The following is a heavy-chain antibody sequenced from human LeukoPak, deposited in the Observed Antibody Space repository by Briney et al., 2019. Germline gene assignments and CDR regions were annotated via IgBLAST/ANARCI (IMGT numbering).Heavy chain of an antibody. V-gene: IGHV3-53*01. Sequence: GGSLRLSCATSGLTVRTSSMSWVRQAPGKGLEWVAVIYSSGSTYYEDSVNRRCTISRDTSKSSMYLQMDHLRAEDTAVYYCASAREYCINSNCYEYFQDWGQGSLATVYS. J-gene: IGHJ1*01. D-gene: IGHD2-2*01. CDR1: GLTVRTSS. CDR2: IYSSGST. CDR3: ASAREYCINSNCYEYFQD.